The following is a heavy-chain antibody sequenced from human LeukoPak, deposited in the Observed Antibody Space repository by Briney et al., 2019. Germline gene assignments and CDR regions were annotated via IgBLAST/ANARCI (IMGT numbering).Heavy chain of an antibody. CDR2: IYTSGST. CDR3: ARVGGLEWVDYYYYMDV. CDR1: GGSISSNRYY. D-gene: IGHD3-3*01. Sequence: SETLSLTCTVSGGSISSNRYYWSWIRQSAGKGLEWIGRIYTSGSTNYNPSLKSRVTISVDTSKNQFSLKLSSVTAADTAVYYCARVGGLEWVDYYYYMDVWGKGTTVTVSS. J-gene: IGHJ6*03. V-gene: IGHV4-61*02.